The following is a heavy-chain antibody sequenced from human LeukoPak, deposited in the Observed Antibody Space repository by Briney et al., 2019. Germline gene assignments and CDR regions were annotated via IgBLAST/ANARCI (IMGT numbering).Heavy chain of an antibody. CDR2: IIPIFGTA. CDR3: AGCSSTSCPDWDYYYYGMDV. CDR1: GGTFSSYA. J-gene: IGHJ6*02. D-gene: IGHD2-2*01. Sequence: SVKVSCKASGGTFSSYAISWVRQAPGQGLEWMGGIIPIFGTANYAQKFQGRVTITADESTSTAYMELSSLRSEDTAVYYCAGCSSTSCPDWDYYYYGMDVWGQGTTVTVSS. V-gene: IGHV1-69*13.